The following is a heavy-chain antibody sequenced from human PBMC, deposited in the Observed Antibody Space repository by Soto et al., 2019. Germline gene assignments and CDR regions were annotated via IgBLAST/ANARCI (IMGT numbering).Heavy chain of an antibody. CDR1: GGTFSSYT. V-gene: IGHV1-69*08. CDR2: IIPILGIA. CDR3: ARDLGGSPLRYCSGGSCYSGLDY. D-gene: IGHD2-15*01. J-gene: IGHJ4*02. Sequence: QVQLVQSGAEVKKPGSSVKVSCKASGGTFSSYTISWVRQAPGQGLEWMGRIIPILGIANYAQKFQGRVTITADKSTSAAYMELSRLRSEDTAVYYCARDLGGSPLRYCSGGSCYSGLDYWGQGTLVTVSS.